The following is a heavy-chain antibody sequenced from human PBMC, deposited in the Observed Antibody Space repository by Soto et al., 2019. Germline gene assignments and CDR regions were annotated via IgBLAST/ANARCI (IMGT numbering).Heavy chain of an antibody. CDR3: AREEVEMATKGSYYYGMDV. CDR2: TYYRSKWYN. V-gene: IGHV6-1*01. Sequence: SPTLSLTCAISGDSVSSNSAAWNWIRQSPSRGLEWLGRTYYRSKWYNDYAVSVKSRITINPDTSKNQFSLQLNSVTPEDTAVYYCAREEVEMATKGSYYYGMDVWGQGTTVTVSS. J-gene: IGHJ6*02. D-gene: IGHD1-26*01. CDR1: GDSVSSNSAA.